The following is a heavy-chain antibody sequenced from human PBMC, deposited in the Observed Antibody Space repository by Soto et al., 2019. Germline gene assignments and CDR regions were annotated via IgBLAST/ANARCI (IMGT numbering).Heavy chain of an antibody. CDR2: IGTPGDT. V-gene: IGHV3-13*01. CDR3: ARGGSWYFDL. CDR1: GFTFSSYD. J-gene: IGHJ2*01. D-gene: IGHD1-26*01. Sequence: PGGSLRLSCAASGFTFSSYDMHWVRQATGKGLEWVSAIGTPGDTYYPGSVKGRFTISRENAKNSLYLQMNSLRAGDTAVYYCARGGSWYFDLWGRGTLVTVSS.